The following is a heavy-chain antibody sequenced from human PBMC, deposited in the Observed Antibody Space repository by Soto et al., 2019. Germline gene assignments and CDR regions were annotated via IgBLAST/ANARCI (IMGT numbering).Heavy chain of an antibody. J-gene: IGHJ4*02. CDR1: GFNFANYA. Sequence: GGSLRLSCTGSGFNFANYAMTWVRQAPGKGLEWVGFIRGETNGGTADYAASLKGRITISRDDSKSIAYLEINSLQTEDTAVYYCTRYYYESSGYYVYWGQGTLVTVSS. V-gene: IGHV3-49*04. CDR2: IRGETNGGTA. D-gene: IGHD3-22*01. CDR3: TRYYYESSGYYVY.